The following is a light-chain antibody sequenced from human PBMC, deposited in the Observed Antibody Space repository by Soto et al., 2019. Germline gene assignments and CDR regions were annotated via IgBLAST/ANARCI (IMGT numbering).Light chain of an antibody. V-gene: IGLV2-14*01. CDR3: SSYAGTNTLVL. CDR2: DVN. Sequence: QSVLTQPASVSGSPGQSITISCTGTSSDIGGYNYVSWFQQHPGKAPKLIIYDVNNRPSGVSNRFSGSKSDTTASLAISGLQAEDEAEYFCSSYAGTNTLVLFGGGTKLTVL. J-gene: IGLJ2*01. CDR1: SSDIGGYNY.